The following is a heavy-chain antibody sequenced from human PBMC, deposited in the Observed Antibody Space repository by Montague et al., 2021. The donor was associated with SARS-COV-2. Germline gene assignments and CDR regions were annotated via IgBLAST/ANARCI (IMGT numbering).Heavy chain of an antibody. CDR3: VGELLLIYGMDF. D-gene: IGHD3-10*01. CDR2: ISYDGSNK. V-gene: IGHV3-30*04. CDR1: GFTFSSYA. J-gene: IGHJ6*02. Sequence: SLRLSCAASGFTFSSYAMHWVRQAPGKGLEWVAGISYDGSNKYYADSVKGRFTISRDNSKNTLYLQMNSLRAEDTAVYYCVGELLLIYGMDFWGQGTTVTVSS.